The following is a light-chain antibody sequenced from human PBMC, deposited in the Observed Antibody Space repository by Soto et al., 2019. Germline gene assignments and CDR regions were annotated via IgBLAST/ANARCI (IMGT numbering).Light chain of an antibody. Sequence: EIVLTQSPATLSLSPGERATLSCRASQSLSTYLAWYQQKPGRAPRLLIYGASTRATGIPARFSGSGSGTEFTLTISNLQSEDFAVYYCQQYGSSPPITFGQGTRLEIK. CDR1: QSLSTY. J-gene: IGKJ5*01. CDR2: GAS. CDR3: QQYGSSPPIT. V-gene: IGKV3-15*01.